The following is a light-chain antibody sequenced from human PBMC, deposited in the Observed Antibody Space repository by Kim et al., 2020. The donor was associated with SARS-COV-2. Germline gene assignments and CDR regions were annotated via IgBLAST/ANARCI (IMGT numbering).Light chain of an antibody. CDR2: GAS. V-gene: IGKV3-15*01. CDR1: QSVSSN. J-gene: IGKJ4*01. CDR3: QQYNNWPLT. Sequence: VPPGETATLSCRASQSVSSNLSWYQRKPGQAPRLLIYGASTRATGIPARFSGSGSGTEFTLTISSLQSEDFAVYYCQQYNNWPLTFGGGTKVDIK.